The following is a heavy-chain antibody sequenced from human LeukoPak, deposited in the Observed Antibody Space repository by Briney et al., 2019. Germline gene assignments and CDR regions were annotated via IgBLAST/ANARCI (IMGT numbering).Heavy chain of an antibody. V-gene: IGHV3-15*04. CDR1: GLSLSDAW. Sequence: PGGSLRLSCAASGLSLSDAWMSWVRQGPGKGLQWVALIERPTDGGTIHYAAPVIGRFTISRDDSKNMAYLQMNSLRTEDTAVYYCTTGYGSSWYGWGQGTLVTVSS. CDR2: IERPTDGGTI. CDR3: TTGYGSSWYG. D-gene: IGHD6-13*01. J-gene: IGHJ4*02.